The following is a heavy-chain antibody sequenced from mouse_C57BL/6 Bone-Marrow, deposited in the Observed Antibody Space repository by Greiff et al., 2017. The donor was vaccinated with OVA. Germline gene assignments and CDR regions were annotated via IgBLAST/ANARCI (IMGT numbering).Heavy chain of an antibody. Sequence: QVQLKESGPELVKPGASVKISCKASGYAFSSSWMNWVKQRPGKGLEWIGRIYPGDGDTNYNGKFKGKATLTADKSSSTAYMQLSSLTSEDSAVYFCARKGEYYGNYYFDYWGQGTTLTVSS. CDR3: ARKGEYYGNYYFDY. J-gene: IGHJ2*01. V-gene: IGHV1-82*01. D-gene: IGHD2-1*01. CDR2: IYPGDGDT. CDR1: GYAFSSSW.